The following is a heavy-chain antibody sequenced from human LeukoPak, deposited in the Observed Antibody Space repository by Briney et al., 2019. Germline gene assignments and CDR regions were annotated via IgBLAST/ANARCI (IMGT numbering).Heavy chain of an antibody. D-gene: IGHD1-26*01. Sequence: GRSLRLACAASGFTFSVFAMSWVRRTPGKGLEWVSDISGSVDNTIYADSVKGRFTISRDNSKNTLYLEMNSLRAEDTAIYYCAKMNGHTVPKYYMDVWGQGTTVTVSS. CDR3: AKMNGHTVPKYYMDV. V-gene: IGHV3-23*01. J-gene: IGHJ6*01. CDR2: ISGSVDNT. CDR1: GFTFSVFA.